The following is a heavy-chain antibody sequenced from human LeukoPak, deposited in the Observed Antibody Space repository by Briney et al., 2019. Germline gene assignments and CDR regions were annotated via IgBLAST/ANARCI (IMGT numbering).Heavy chain of an antibody. CDR2: IIGSSGTT. D-gene: IGHD5-12*01. J-gene: IGHJ4*02. CDR3: AKGAYDYIEIAYFDY. CDR1: GFSFNHYA. V-gene: IGHV3-23*01. Sequence: GGSLRLSCVASGFSFNHYAMNWVRQAPGKGLEWVSLIIGSSGTTFYADSVQGRFTISRDKSKSTLYLQMNSLRAEDTAVYYCAKGAYDYIEIAYFDYWGQGSLVTVSS.